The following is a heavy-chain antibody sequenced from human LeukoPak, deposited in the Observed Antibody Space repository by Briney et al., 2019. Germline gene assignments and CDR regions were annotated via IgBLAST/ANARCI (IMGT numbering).Heavy chain of an antibody. J-gene: IGHJ2*01. Sequence: GGSLRLSCAASGFTFSSYAMMWLRQAPGKGLEWVSAISGAGGTTLYADSVKGRFTISRDNSKNTLYLQMSSLRAEDTAVYYCARDPNGDYIGAFEIWGRGTLVTVSS. D-gene: IGHD4-17*01. CDR2: ISGAGGTT. V-gene: IGHV3-23*01. CDR3: ARDPNGDYIGAFEI. CDR1: GFTFSSYA.